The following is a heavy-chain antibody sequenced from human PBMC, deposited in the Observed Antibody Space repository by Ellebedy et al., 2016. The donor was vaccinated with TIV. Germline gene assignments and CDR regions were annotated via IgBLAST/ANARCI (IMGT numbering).Heavy chain of an antibody. Sequence: MPGGSLRLSCTVSGDSISSSVYYWGWIRQPPGKGLEWIGSFSQSGSTYYNPSHTSRVTISVDTSKNQFSLKLSSVTAADTAVYYCARFRDGSNCFDYWGQGILVTVSS. CDR1: GDSISSSVYY. J-gene: IGHJ4*02. CDR2: FSQSGST. V-gene: IGHV4-39*01. D-gene: IGHD5-24*01. CDR3: ARFRDGSNCFDY.